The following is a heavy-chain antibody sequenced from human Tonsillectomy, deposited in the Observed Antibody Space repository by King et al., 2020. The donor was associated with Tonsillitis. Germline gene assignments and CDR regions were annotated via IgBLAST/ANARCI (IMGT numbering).Heavy chain of an antibody. CDR3: ARGNWFDP. CDR2: ISYDGSNK. J-gene: IGHJ5*02. Sequence: VQLVESGGGVVQPGRSLRLSCAASGFTFSSYGMHWVRQAPGKGLEWVAVISYDGSNKYYADSVKGRFTISRDNSKSTLYLQMNSLRAEDTAVYYCARGNWFDPWGQGTLVTVSS. V-gene: IGHV3-30*03. CDR1: GFTFSSYG.